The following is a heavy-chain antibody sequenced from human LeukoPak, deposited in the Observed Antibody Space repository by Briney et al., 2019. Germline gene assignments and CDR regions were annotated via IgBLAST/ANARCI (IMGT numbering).Heavy chain of an antibody. J-gene: IGHJ4*02. V-gene: IGHV3-11*01. Sequence: KPGGSLRLSCAASGFSFKDYYYSWIRQAPGKGLEWVSFINVNGGAMYYADFVKGRFTISSENAQNSVYLEMNSLRDEDTAVYYCARGPRILAAGSYFFDYWGQGSLVTVSS. CDR2: INVNGGAM. CDR3: ARGPRILAAGSYFFDY. CDR1: GFSFKDYY. D-gene: IGHD6-13*01.